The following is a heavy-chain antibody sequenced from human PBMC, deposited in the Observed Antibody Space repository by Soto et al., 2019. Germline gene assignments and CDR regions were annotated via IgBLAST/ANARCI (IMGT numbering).Heavy chain of an antibody. CDR1: GFTFSDYS. CDR3: ARVYYDSRDHTKYRAFDF. V-gene: IGHV3-7*01. Sequence: GGSLRLSCAASGFTFSDYSMSWVRQSPGKGLEGVANIKQDGGEEDYVGSVKGRLTISRDNAKSSLYLQMNSLRVEDTAVYYYARVYYDSRDHTKYRAFDFWGQGTMVTVSS. CDR2: IKQDGGEE. D-gene: IGHD3-22*01. J-gene: IGHJ3*01.